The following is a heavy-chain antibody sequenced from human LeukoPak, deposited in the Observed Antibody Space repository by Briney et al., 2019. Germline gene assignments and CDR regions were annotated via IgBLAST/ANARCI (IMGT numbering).Heavy chain of an antibody. V-gene: IGHV1-18*01. CDR3: ARSSSGWQDDY. D-gene: IGHD6-19*01. J-gene: IGHJ4*02. CDR1: GYTSTSYG. CDR2: ISAYNGNT. Sequence: GASVKVSCKASGYTSTSYGISWVRQAPGQGLEWMGWISAYNGNTNYAQKLQGRVTMTTDTSTNTAYMELRSLRSDDTAVYYCARSSSGWQDDYWGQGTLVTVSS.